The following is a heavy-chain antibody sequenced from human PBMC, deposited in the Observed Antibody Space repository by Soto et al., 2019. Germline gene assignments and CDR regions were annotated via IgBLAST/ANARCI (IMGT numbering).Heavy chain of an antibody. D-gene: IGHD2-15*01. CDR1: GGSISSYY. Sequence: ASETLSLTCTVSGGSISSYYWSWIRQPPGKGLEWIGYIYYSGSTNYNPSPKSRVTISVDTSKNQFSLKLSSVTAADTAVYYCARASRGYCSGGSCPFDYWGQGTLVTVSS. CDR3: ARASRGYCSGGSCPFDY. CDR2: IYYSGST. V-gene: IGHV4-59*01. J-gene: IGHJ4*02.